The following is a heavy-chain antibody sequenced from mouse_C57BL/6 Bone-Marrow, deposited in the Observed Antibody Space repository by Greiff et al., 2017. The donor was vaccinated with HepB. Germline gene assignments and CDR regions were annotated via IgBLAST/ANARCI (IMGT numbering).Heavy chain of an antibody. D-gene: IGHD2-3*01. CDR3: ARKPPDGYYTMDY. V-gene: IGHV2-2*01. CDR2: IWSGGST. Sequence: VKLVESGPGLVQPSQSLSITCTVSGFSLTSYGVHWVRQSPGKGLEWLGVIWSGGSTDYNAAFISRLSISKDNSKSQVFFKMNSLQADDTAIYYCARKPPDGYYTMDYWGQGTSVTVSS. J-gene: IGHJ4*01. CDR1: GFSLTSYG.